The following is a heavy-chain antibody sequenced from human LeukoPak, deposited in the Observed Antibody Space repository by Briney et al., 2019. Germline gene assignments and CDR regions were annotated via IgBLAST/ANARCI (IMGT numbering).Heavy chain of an antibody. CDR3: ARQPYRSRWYGFDAFDL. J-gene: IGHJ3*01. V-gene: IGHV3-30*04. CDR2: MSYDGSNK. CDR1: GFTFSSYA. Sequence: PGRSLRLSCAASGFTFSSYAMHWVRQAAGKGLEGVAVMSYDGSNKYYADSVKGRFTLSRDHYKKQLYLQMNSLRAADTAVYYCARQPYRSRWYGFDAFDLWGQGPMVTVSS. D-gene: IGHD6-13*01.